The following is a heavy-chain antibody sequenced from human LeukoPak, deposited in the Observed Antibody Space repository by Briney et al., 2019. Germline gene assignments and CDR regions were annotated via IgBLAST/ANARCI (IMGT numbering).Heavy chain of an antibody. CDR1: GGSISSCY. Sequence: SETLSLTCTVSGGSISSCYWSWIRQPAGKGLEWIGRIYTSGSTNYNPSLKSRVTMSVDTSKNQFSLKLSSVTAADTAVYYCARALDYSYEVAFDIWGQGIMVTVSS. CDR3: ARALDYSYEVAFDI. J-gene: IGHJ3*02. V-gene: IGHV4-4*07. D-gene: IGHD2-21*01. CDR2: IYTSGST.